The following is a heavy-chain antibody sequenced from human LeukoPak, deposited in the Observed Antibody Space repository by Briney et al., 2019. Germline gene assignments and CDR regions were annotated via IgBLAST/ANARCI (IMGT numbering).Heavy chain of an antibody. D-gene: IGHD1-1*01. J-gene: IGHJ2*01. V-gene: IGHV4-59*01. Sequence: SETLSLTCTVSGGSISSYYWSWIRQPPGKGLEWIGYIYYSGSTNYNPSLKSRVTISVDTSKNQLSLKLSSVTAADTAVYYCARTTTWYFDLWGRGTLVTVSS. CDR3: ARTTTWYFDL. CDR1: GGSISSYY. CDR2: IYYSGST.